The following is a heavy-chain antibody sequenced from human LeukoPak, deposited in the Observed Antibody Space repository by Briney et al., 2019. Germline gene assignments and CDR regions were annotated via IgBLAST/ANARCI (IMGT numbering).Heavy chain of an antibody. J-gene: IGHJ4*02. V-gene: IGHV3-11*01. D-gene: IGHD6-13*01. Sequence: GGSLRLSCAASGFTFSDYYMSWIRQAPGKGLEWVSYISSSGSTIYYADSVKGRFTISRDNAKNSLYLQMNSLRAEDTAVYYCARVGPIIAAAGTGFDYWGQGTLVTVSS. CDR2: ISSSGSTI. CDR3: ARVGPIIAAAGTGFDY. CDR1: GFTFSDYY.